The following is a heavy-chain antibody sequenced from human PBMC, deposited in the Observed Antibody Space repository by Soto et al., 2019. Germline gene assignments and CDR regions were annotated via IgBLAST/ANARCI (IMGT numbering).Heavy chain of an antibody. CDR3: ARVGRTRATVTTDAFDV. CDR1: GGSISGYY. V-gene: IGHV4-4*07. J-gene: IGHJ3*01. Sequence: QVQLQESGPGLVKPSETLSLTCTVSGGSISGYYWSWIRQPAGKRLEWIGRIYASGNTNKNPSLKSRVTMSVDTSKNQFSLRLNSVTAADTGVYYCARVGRTRATVTTDAFDVWGQGTKVTVSS. CDR2: IYASGNT. D-gene: IGHD4-17*01.